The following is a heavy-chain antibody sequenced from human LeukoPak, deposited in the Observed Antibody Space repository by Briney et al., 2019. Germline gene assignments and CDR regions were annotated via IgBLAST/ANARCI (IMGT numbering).Heavy chain of an antibody. D-gene: IGHD3-3*01. V-gene: IGHV1-2*02. CDR2: INPNSGGT. Sequence: GASVKVSCKASGYTFTGYYMHWVRQAPGQGREWMGWINPNSGGTNYAQKCQGRVTMTRDTSIRTAYMELSTLRSDDTAVYYCARSNFGVDFWSGSPPLWGQGTLVTVSS. CDR1: GYTFTGYY. J-gene: IGHJ4*02. CDR3: ARSNFGVDFWSGSPPL.